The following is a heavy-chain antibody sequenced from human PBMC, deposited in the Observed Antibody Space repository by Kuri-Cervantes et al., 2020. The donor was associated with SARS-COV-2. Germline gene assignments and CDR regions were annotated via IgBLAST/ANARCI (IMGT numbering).Heavy chain of an antibody. CDR2: IKQDDTKY. CDR1: GFSFSTYW. J-gene: IGHJ4*02. Sequence: GESLKISCAASGFSFSTYWMNWVRQAPGKGLEWVANIKQDDTKYYYVDSVRGRFTISRDNTKNSMYLQMNSLRAEDTAIYYCVRGTEDYSGARSFFDSWGQGTPVTVSS. CDR3: VRGTEDYSGARSFFDS. V-gene: IGHV3-7*03. D-gene: IGHD4-11*01.